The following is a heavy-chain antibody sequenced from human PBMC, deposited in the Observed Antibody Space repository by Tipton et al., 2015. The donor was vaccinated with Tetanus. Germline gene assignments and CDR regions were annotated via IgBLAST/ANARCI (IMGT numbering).Heavy chain of an antibody. Sequence: SLRLSCEASGFQFSSYAMHWVRQAPGKGLEWLAVIWYDGSDRFYADSVKGRFTISRDNSRNTLALQMTSLRVDDTGVYFCARDDFIRDSADTWGQGTLVAVSS. CDR2: IWYDGSDR. CDR1: GFQFSSYA. CDR3: ARDDFIRDSADT. J-gene: IGHJ5*02. V-gene: IGHV3-33*01. D-gene: IGHD2-21*01.